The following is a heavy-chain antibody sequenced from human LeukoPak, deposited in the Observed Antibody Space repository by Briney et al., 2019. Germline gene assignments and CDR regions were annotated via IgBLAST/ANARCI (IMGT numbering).Heavy chain of an antibody. CDR1: GFTFSRYG. D-gene: IGHD4-17*01. CDR2: IWYDGSNE. J-gene: IGHJ3*02. CDR3: VRNTVTDDGFDI. Sequence: GRSLRLSCAASGFTFSRYGMHWVRQAPGKGLEWVTVIWYDGSNENYADFVKGRFTISRDNSKNTPYLQMNSLRAEDTAVYYCVRNTVTDDGFDIWGQGTMVTVSP. V-gene: IGHV3-33*01.